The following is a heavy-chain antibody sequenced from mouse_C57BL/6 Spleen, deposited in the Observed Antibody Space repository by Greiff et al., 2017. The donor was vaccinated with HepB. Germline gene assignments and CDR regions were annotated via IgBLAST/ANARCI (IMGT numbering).Heavy chain of an antibody. Sequence: SGPVLVKPGASVKMSCKASGYTFTDYYMNWVKQSHGKSLEWIGVINPYNGGTSYNQKFKGKATLTVDKSSSTAYMELNSLTSEDSAVYYCARDYYGRNYFDYWGQGTTLTVSS. V-gene: IGHV1-19*01. CDR2: INPYNGGT. CDR1: GYTFTDYY. CDR3: ARDYYGRNYFDY. D-gene: IGHD1-1*01. J-gene: IGHJ2*01.